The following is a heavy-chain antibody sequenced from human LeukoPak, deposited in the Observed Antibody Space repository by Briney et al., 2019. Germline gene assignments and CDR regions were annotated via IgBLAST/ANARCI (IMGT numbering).Heavy chain of an antibody. J-gene: IGHJ4*02. CDR2: IYYSGST. Sequence: SETLSLTCTVSGGSISSYYWSWIRRPPGKGLEWIGYIYYSGSTNYNPSLKSRVTISVDTSKNQFSLKLSSVTAADTAVYYCARHYYGSGSRYYFDYWGQGTLVTVCS. CDR3: ARHYYGSGSRYYFDY. CDR1: GGSISSYY. V-gene: IGHV4-59*01. D-gene: IGHD3-10*01.